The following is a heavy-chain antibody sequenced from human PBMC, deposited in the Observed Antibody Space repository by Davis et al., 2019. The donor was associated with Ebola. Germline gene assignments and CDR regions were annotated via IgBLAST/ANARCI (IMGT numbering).Heavy chain of an antibody. CDR2: INHSGST. J-gene: IGHJ6*02. CDR3: ARGIVGATDIIPSYYYYGMDV. CDR1: GGSFSGYY. Sequence: PSETLSLTCAVYGGSFSGYYWSWIRQPPGKGLEWIGEINHSGSTNYNPSLKSRVTISVDTSKNQFSLKLSSVTAADTAVYYCARGIVGATDIIPSYYYYGMDVWGQGTTVTVSS. D-gene: IGHD1-26*01. V-gene: IGHV4-34*01.